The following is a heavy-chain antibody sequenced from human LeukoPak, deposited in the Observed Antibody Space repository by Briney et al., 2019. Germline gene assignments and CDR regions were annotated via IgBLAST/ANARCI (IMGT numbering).Heavy chain of an antibody. V-gene: IGHV1-46*01. J-gene: IGHJ6*03. CDR2: INHRGDIT. Sequence: ASVKVSCKASGYAFTNHYMHWVRRAPGQGPEWMGLINHRGDITTSAQRFQDGITMTRDTSTSTDYMELRSLTSEDTAVYYCARGNGSRWPHYHYMDVWGKGTTVIVSS. CDR3: ARGNGSRWPHYHYMDV. CDR1: GYAFTNHY. D-gene: IGHD6-13*01.